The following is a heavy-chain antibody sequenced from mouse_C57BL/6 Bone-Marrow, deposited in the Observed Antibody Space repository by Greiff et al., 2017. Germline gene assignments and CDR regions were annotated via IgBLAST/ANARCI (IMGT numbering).Heavy chain of an antibody. Sequence: VQLQQSGPVLVKPGASVKMSCKASGYTFTDYYMNWVKQSHGKSLEWIGVINPYNGGTSYNQKFKGKATLTVDKSSSTAYMELNSLTSEDSAVYYWARRGLDYSNYCVAYWGQGTLVTVSA. CDR3: ARRGLDYSNYCVAY. CDR2: INPYNGGT. J-gene: IGHJ3*01. CDR1: GYTFTDYY. D-gene: IGHD2-5*01. V-gene: IGHV1-19*01.